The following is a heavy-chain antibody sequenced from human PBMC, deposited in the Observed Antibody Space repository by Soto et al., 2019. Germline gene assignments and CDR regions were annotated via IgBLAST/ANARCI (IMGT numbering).Heavy chain of an antibody. V-gene: IGHV1-69*13. Sequence: ASVKVSCKASGCTFTDYAFSWVRQAPGQGLEWMGGIIPMFRSSNFAQKFQDRLTIFADASAGTAYMELSSLRSDDTAIYYCAKDVGFQQHLFVFDLWGQGTLVTVSS. CDR3: AKDVGFQQHLFVFDL. CDR2: IIPMFRSS. D-gene: IGHD3-10*02. J-gene: IGHJ4*02. CDR1: GCTFTDYA.